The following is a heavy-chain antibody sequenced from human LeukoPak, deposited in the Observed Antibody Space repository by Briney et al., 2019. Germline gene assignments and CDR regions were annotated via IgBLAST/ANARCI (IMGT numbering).Heavy chain of an antibody. CDR2: INHSGST. CDR1: GGSISSGGYS. CDR3: ARGFRMDV. Sequence: PSETLSLTCAVSGGSISSGGYSWSWIRQPPGKGLEWIGEINHSGSTNYNPSLKSRVTISVDTSKNQFSLKLSSVTAADTAVYYCARGFRMDVWGQGTTVTVSS. J-gene: IGHJ6*02. V-gene: IGHV4-34*01.